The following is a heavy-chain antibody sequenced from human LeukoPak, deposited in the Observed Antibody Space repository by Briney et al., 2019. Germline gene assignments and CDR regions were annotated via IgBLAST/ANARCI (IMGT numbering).Heavy chain of an antibody. CDR2: IYPGDSDT. J-gene: IGHJ6*03. V-gene: IGHV5-51*01. CDR1: GYSFTSYW. D-gene: IGHD6-19*01. Sequence: GESPKISCKGSGYSFTSYWIGWVRQMPGKGLEWMGIIYPGDSDTRYSPSFQGQVTISADKSISTAYLQWSSLKASDTAMYYCARSIAVAGTLSYYYMDVWGKGTTVTISS. CDR3: ARSIAVAGTLSYYYMDV.